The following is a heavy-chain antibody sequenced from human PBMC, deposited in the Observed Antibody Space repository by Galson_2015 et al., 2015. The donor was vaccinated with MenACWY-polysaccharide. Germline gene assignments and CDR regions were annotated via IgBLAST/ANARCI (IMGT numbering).Heavy chain of an antibody. Sequence: SLRLSCAASGFTFSDYYIHWIRQTPGKGLEWLAYTSGSGGATYFADSVKGRFNISRDNAKSSLYLQMNSLRAEDTAVYFCARDPRGARSSYFDNWGQGIQVTVSS. D-gene: IGHD3-10*01. CDR1: GFTFSDYY. CDR3: ARDPRGARSSYFDN. CDR2: TSGSGGAT. V-gene: IGHV3-11*01. J-gene: IGHJ4*02.